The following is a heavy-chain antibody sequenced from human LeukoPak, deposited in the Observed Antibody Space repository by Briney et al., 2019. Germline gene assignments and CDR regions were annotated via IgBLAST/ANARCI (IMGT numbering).Heavy chain of an antibody. V-gene: IGHV3-30*03. Sequence: GGSLRLSCAASGFTFSDYYMSWIRQAPGKGLEWVAVISYDGSNKYYADSVKGRFTISRDNSKNTLYLQMNSLRAEDTAVYYCARVSSSWYVFGFWGQGTLVTVSS. D-gene: IGHD6-13*01. CDR3: ARVSSSWYVFGF. CDR1: GFTFSDYY. CDR2: ISYDGSNK. J-gene: IGHJ4*02.